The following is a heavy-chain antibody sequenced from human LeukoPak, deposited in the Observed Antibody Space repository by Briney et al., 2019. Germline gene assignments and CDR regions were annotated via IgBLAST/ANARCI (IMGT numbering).Heavy chain of an antibody. CDR1: GFTFSSYS. Sequence: PGGSLRLSCAASGFTFSSYSMNWVRQAPGKGLEWVSSISSSSSYIYYADSVKGRFTISRDNAKNSLYLQMNSLRAEDTAVYYCARFPYYDFWSGYSVEYFFDYWGQGTLVTVSS. V-gene: IGHV3-21*01. CDR2: ISSSSSYI. D-gene: IGHD3-3*01. J-gene: IGHJ4*02. CDR3: ARFPYYDFWSGYSVEYFFDY.